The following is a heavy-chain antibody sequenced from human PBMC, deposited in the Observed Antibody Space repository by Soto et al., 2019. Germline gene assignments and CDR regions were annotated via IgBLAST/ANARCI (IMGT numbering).Heavy chain of an antibody. CDR2: ISGSGGST. CDR1: GFTLSSYA. J-gene: IGHJ3*02. D-gene: IGHD1-1*01. Sequence: GGSLRLSCVASGFTLSSYAMSWVRQAPGKGLEWVSDISGSGGSTYYADSVKGRFTISRDNFKNTLYLQMNSLRAEDTAVYYCAKPRYNWNFDAFEIWGQGTMVPSPQ. V-gene: IGHV3-23*01. CDR3: AKPRYNWNFDAFEI.